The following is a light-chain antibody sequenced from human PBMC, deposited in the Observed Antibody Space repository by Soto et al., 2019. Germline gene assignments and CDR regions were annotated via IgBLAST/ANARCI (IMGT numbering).Light chain of an antibody. CDR2: AAS. J-gene: IGKJ1*01. V-gene: IGKV3-20*01. CDR3: QQYDTSPRT. CDR1: QSLGSGY. Sequence: LLTQSPGTLSLSTGDRATLSCRASQSLGSGYLAWYRQKPGQAPRILIHAASSRATGVPDRFSGSGSGTDFSLTISRLEPEDFAVYYCQQYDTSPRTFGQGTKV.